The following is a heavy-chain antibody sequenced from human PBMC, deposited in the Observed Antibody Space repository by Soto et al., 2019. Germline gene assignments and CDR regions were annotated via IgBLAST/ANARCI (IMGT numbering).Heavy chain of an antibody. Sequence: GGSLRLSCAASGFTFSSYSMNWVRQAPGKGLEWVSSISSSSSYIYYADSVKGRFTISRDNAKNSLYLQMNSLRAGDTAVYYCARDSIAVAGTARSGVFDYWGQGTLVTVSS. CDR3: ARDSIAVAGTARSGVFDY. CDR1: GFTFSSYS. CDR2: ISSSSSYI. D-gene: IGHD6-19*01. J-gene: IGHJ4*02. V-gene: IGHV3-21*01.